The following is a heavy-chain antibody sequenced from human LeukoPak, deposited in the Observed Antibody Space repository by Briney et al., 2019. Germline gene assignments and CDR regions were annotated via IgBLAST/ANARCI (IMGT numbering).Heavy chain of an antibody. Sequence: SETLSLTCAVYGGSFTAYYWSVIRQPPGKGLEWIGESNHSGSINYNPSLKSRVTTSVDTSKNQFSLKLSSVTAADTAVYYCAMVVWGSYFDYWGQGTLVTVSS. CDR1: GGSFTAYY. D-gene: IGHD3-16*01. V-gene: IGHV4-34*01. CDR2: SNHSGSI. J-gene: IGHJ4*02. CDR3: AMVVWGSYFDY.